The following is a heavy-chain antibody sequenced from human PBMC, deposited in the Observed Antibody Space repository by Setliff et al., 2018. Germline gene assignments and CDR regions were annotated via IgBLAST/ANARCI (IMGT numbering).Heavy chain of an antibody. D-gene: IGHD3-22*01. CDR2: INHSGSA. Sequence: PSETLSLTCAVYGGSFSGHHWCWIRQPPWKGLEWIGEINHSGSANYNPSPKSRVTISLDTSKNQFSLKLSSVTAADTAVYYCARGDYYDSSAYSPDTFDIWGQGTMVTVSS. CDR3: ARGDYYDSSAYSPDTFDI. J-gene: IGHJ3*02. CDR1: GGSFSGHH. V-gene: IGHV4-34*01.